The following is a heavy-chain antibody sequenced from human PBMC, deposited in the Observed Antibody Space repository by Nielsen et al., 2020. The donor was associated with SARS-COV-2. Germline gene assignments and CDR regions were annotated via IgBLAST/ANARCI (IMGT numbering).Heavy chain of an antibody. D-gene: IGHD5-18*01. V-gene: IGHV3-21*01. CDR2: ISGSNIYI. J-gene: IGHJ6*02. Sequence: GESLKISCAASGFSFSGYGMHWVRQAPGKGLEWVSSISGSNIYINYADSVKGRFTISRDNARNSLYLQMNGLRAEDTAVYYCVRKDTSMGFYYYGMDVWGRGTTVTVSS. CDR1: GFSFSGYG. CDR3: VRKDTSMGFYYYGMDV.